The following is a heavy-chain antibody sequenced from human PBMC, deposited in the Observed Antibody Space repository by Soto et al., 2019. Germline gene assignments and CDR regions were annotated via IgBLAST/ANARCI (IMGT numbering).Heavy chain of an antibody. J-gene: IGHJ4*02. V-gene: IGHV3-74*01. CDR1: GFTFSAHW. CDR3: AKREGNTFGLFH. D-gene: IGHD5-18*01. Sequence: EVQLVESGGGLVQPGGSLRLSCAASGFTFSAHWIHWVRQAPEKGLEWVSRIKTDGSSTDYADSVKGRFTISRDNAKNILYLQMDSLRVEDTAVYYCAKREGNTFGLFHWGQGTLVTVSS. CDR2: IKTDGSST.